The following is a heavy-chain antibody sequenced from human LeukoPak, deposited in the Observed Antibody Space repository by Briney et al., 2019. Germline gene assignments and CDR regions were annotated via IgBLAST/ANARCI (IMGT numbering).Heavy chain of an antibody. CDR3: ASSYGDYIPPSY. Sequence: PGGSLRLSCAASGFIFSRYWKTWVRQAPGKGLEWVANINQDGSEKYYVDSVKGRFTISRDNAKNSLYLQMNSLRAEDTAVYYCASSYGDYIPPSYWGQGTLVTVSS. J-gene: IGHJ4*02. CDR2: INQDGSEK. CDR1: GFIFSRYW. D-gene: IGHD4-17*01. V-gene: IGHV3-7*01.